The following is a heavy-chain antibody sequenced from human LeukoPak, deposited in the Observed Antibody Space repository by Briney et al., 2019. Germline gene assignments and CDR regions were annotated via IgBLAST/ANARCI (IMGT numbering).Heavy chain of an antibody. CDR3: ASGEVGATLFDY. Sequence: GGSLRLSCAASGFTFSSHWMSWVRQAPGKGLEWVANIKQDGSEKYYVDSVKGRFTISRDNAKNSLYLQMNSLRAEDTAVYYCASGEVGATLFDYWGQGTLVTVSS. D-gene: IGHD1-26*01. V-gene: IGHV3-7*01. J-gene: IGHJ4*02. CDR1: GFTFSSHW. CDR2: IKQDGSEK.